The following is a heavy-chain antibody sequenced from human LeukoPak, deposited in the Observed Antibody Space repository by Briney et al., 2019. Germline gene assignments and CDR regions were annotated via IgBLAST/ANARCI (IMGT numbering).Heavy chain of an antibody. V-gene: IGHV3-23*01. Sequence: GGSLRLSCAASGFIFNNYGLIWVRQAPGKGLQWVSAISNDGGGITYADFVKGRFTISRDNSKNTLFLQMNGLRAEDTALYYCAKGGSGYFLGLWGQGTLVTVSS. J-gene: IGHJ4*02. CDR3: AKGGSGYFLGL. CDR2: ISNDGGGI. CDR1: GFIFNNYG. D-gene: IGHD5-12*01.